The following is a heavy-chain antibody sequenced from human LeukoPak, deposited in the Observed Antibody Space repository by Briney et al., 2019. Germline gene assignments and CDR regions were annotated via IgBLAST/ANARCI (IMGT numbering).Heavy chain of an antibody. D-gene: IGHD4-17*01. J-gene: IGHJ4*02. CDR3: ARLMTTVTTVPH. CDR2: ISSSGSTI. Sequence: GGSLRLSCAASGFTFSGFEMNWVRQAPGKGLEWVSYISSSGSTIYYADSVKGRFTISRDNAKNSLYLQMNSLRSEDTAVYYCARLMTTVTTVPHWGQGTLVTVSS. CDR1: GFTFSGFE. V-gene: IGHV3-48*03.